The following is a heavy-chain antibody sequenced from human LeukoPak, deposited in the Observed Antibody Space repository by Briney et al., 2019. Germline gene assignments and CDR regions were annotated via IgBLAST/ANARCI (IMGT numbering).Heavy chain of an antibody. D-gene: IGHD3-22*01. CDR2: IYYSGST. V-gene: IGHV4-31*01. Sequence: PSQTLSLTCTVSGGSISSGGYHWSWIRQHPGKGLEWIGYIYYSGSTYYNPSLKSQVTISVDTSKNQFSLKLSSVTAADTAVYYCAREQYYDSSGYSDYWGQGTLVTVSS. J-gene: IGHJ4*02. CDR1: GGSISSGGYH. CDR3: AREQYYDSSGYSDY.